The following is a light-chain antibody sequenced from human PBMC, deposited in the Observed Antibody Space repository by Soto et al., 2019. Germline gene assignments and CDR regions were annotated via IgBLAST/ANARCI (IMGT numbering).Light chain of an antibody. CDR2: EVS. V-gene: IGLV2-14*01. Sequence: QSALTQPASVSGSPGQSITISCTGTSCDVGGYNYVSWYQQHPGKAPKLMIYEVSNRPSGVSNRFSGSKSGNTASLTISGLQAEDEADYYCSSYTSSSIDYVFGTGTKLTVL. J-gene: IGLJ1*01. CDR1: SCDVGGYNY. CDR3: SSYTSSSIDYV.